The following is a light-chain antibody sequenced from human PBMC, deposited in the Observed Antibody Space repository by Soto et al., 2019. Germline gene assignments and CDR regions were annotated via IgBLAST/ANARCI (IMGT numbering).Light chain of an antibody. CDR1: KNDIGVYDF. CDR2: EVV. CDR3: AARDDSLNGPV. J-gene: IGLJ2*01. Sequence: QSALTQPPSASGSPGQSVTISCTGTKNDIGVYDFVSWYQHHPGKAPRLIIYEVVQRPSGVPDRFSGSKSGTSASLAISGLQPDDEADYYCAARDDSLNGPVFGGGTKLTVL. V-gene: IGLV2-8*01.